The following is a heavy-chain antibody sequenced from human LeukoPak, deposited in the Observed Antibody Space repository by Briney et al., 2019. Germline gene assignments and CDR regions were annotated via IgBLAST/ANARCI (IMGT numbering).Heavy chain of an antibody. CDR2: IYYSGST. J-gene: IGHJ6*02. Sequence: PSETLSLTCTVSGGSISSYYWSWIRQPPGKGLEWIGYIYYSGSTNYNPSLKSRVTISVDTSKNQFSLELSSVTAADTAVYYCARTTGYCSGGSCYRDYYYGMDVWGQGTTVTVSS. CDR1: GGSISSYY. D-gene: IGHD2-15*01. CDR3: ARTTGYCSGGSCYRDYYYGMDV. V-gene: IGHV4-59*01.